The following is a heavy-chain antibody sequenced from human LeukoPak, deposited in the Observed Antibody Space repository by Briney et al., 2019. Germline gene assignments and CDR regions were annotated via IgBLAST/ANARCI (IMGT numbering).Heavy chain of an antibody. D-gene: IGHD3-3*01. CDR2: INSDGYST. J-gene: IGHJ4*02. CDR1: GFSSGSLC. V-gene: IGHV3-74*01. CDR3: ARDLINCEFLSGLFVY. Sequence: RGSLTPSCTASGFSSGSLCTHWVSQAPGKGLVWVSRINSDGYSTTYADSVKGRFTISRDNAKNTLYLQMNSLRAEDTAVYYCARDLINCEFLSGLFVYWAGNPLLSVSS.